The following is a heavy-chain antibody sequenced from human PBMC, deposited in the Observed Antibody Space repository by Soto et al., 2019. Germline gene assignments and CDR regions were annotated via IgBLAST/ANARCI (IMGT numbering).Heavy chain of an antibody. CDR1: GYSFTSYW. J-gene: IGHJ6*02. Sequence: EVQLVQSGAEVKKPGESLKISCKGSGYSFTSYWIGWVRQMPGKGLEWMGIIYPGDSDTRYSPSFQGQVTISADKSISTAYLQWSSLKASDTAMYYCARQEYSSGWYGLGEDYYYGMDVWGQGTTVTVSS. D-gene: IGHD6-19*01. V-gene: IGHV5-51*01. CDR2: IYPGDSDT. CDR3: ARQEYSSGWYGLGEDYYYGMDV.